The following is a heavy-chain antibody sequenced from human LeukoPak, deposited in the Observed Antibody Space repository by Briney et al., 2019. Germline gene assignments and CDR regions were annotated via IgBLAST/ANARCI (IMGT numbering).Heavy chain of an antibody. V-gene: IGHV4-39*07. Sequence: SETLSLTSTVSGGFISSISYSWAWIRQPPAKGLERLGTINNNGSAYYNPSLKSRVTISVDPSKNQISLKMTSVTAACTAVYLCARGGYRAYRYGYFFDYWGQGTLVTVSS. CDR1: GGFISSISYS. CDR3: ARGGYRAYRYGYFFDY. J-gene: IGHJ4*02. CDR2: INNNGSA. D-gene: IGHD5-18*01.